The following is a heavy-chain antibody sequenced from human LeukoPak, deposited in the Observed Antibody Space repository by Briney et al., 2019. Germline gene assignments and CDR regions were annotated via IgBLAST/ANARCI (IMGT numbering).Heavy chain of an antibody. Sequence: SETLSLTCTVSGGSISSYYWSWIRQPPGEGLEWIGYIYYSGSTNYNPSLKSRVTISVDTSKNQFSLKLGSVTAADTAVYYCARESHDNYYYYMDVWGKGTTVTVSS. CDR3: ARESHDNYYYYMDV. D-gene: IGHD1-1*01. CDR1: GGSISSYY. J-gene: IGHJ6*03. V-gene: IGHV4-59*01. CDR2: IYYSGST.